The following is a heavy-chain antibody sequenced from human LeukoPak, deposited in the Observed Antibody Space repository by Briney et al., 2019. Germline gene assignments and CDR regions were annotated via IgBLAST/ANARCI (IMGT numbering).Heavy chain of an antibody. Sequence: ASVKVSCKASGYTFTGYYMHWVRQAPGQGLEWMGWINPNSGGTNYAQKFQGRVTMTRDTSISTAYMELSSLRSEDTAVYYCARGIMTTVTTPGYWGQGTLVTVSS. CDR2: INPNSGGT. J-gene: IGHJ4*02. CDR3: ARGIMTTVTTPGY. V-gene: IGHV1-2*02. CDR1: GYTFTGYY. D-gene: IGHD4-11*01.